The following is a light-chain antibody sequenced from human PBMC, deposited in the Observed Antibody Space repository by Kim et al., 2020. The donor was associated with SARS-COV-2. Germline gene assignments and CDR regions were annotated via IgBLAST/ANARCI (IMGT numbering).Light chain of an antibody. J-gene: IGLJ2*01. CDR3: QAWDRTAGV. CDR2: QDR. CDR1: KLGDKY. V-gene: IGLV3-1*01. Sequence: SYDLTQPPSASVSPGQTVSIPCSGDKLGDKYVCWYQQRPVQSPVMVIYQDRNRPSGLPDRCSGYDSGNTATLTISVSQAMDEADYYCQAWDRTAGVFGGGTQLTVL.